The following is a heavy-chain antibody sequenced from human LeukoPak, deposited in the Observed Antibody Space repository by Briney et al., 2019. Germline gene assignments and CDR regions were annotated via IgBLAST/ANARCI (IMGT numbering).Heavy chain of an antibody. Sequence: GGSLRLSCAASGFTFSRYAMSWVRQAPGKGLEWVSAISGSGGSTYYADSVKGRFTISRDNSKNTLYLQMNSLRAEDTAVYYCAKLTTGPYYYDSSGYYYEHDAFDIWGQGTMVTVSS. V-gene: IGHV3-23*01. J-gene: IGHJ3*02. D-gene: IGHD3-22*01. CDR1: GFTFSRYA. CDR2: ISGSGGST. CDR3: AKLTTGPYYYDSSGYYYEHDAFDI.